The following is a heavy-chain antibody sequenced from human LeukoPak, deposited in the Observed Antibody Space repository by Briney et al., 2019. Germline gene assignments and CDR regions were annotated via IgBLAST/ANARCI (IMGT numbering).Heavy chain of an antibody. CDR2: ISYDGSNK. V-gene: IGHV3-30-3*01. CDR3: ARENDYGDFYDY. Sequence: GGSLRLSCAASGFTFSSYAMHWVRQAPGKGLEWVAVISYDGSNKYYADSVKGRFTISRDNSKNTLYLQMNSLRAEDTAVYYCARENDYGDFYDYWGQGTLVTVPS. D-gene: IGHD4-17*01. J-gene: IGHJ4*02. CDR1: GFTFSSYA.